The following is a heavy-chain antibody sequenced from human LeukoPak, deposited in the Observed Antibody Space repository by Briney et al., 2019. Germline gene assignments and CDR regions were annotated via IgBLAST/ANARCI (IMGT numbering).Heavy chain of an antibody. CDR2: ISSSSSYI. CDR1: GFTFSSYS. Sequence: GGSLRLSCAASGFTFSSYSMNWVRQAPGKGLEWVSSISSSSSYIYYADSVKGRFTISRDNAKNSLYLQMNSLRAEDTAVYYCARDLLVGASFDHWGQGTLVTVSS. CDR3: ARDLLVGASFDH. V-gene: IGHV3-21*01. D-gene: IGHD1-26*01. J-gene: IGHJ4*02.